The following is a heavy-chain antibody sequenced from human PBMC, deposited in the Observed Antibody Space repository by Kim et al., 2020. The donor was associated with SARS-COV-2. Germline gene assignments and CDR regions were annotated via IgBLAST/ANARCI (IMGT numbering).Heavy chain of an antibody. V-gene: IGHV3-74*01. D-gene: IGHD5-18*01. Sequence: SYADSVKGRFTISRDNAKNTLYLQMNSLRAEDTAVYYCARPVDTAMVLSVWGQGTTVTVSS. J-gene: IGHJ6*02. CDR3: ARPVDTAMVLSV.